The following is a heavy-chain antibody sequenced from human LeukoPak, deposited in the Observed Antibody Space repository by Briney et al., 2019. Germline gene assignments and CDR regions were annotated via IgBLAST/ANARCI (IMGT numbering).Heavy chain of an antibody. CDR2: INQDGTKK. CDR3: ARDLSNKILTTYYDVFDV. D-gene: IGHD3-9*01. V-gene: IGHV3-7*03. J-gene: IGHJ3*01. Sequence: TGGSLRLSCAASGFTFTDAWMSWVRQAPGEGLEWVANINQDGTKKHYVDSVEGRFTISRDNARNSLYLQMNSLRAEDTAVYYCARDLSNKILTTYYDVFDVWGQGSMVTVSS. CDR1: GFTFTDAW.